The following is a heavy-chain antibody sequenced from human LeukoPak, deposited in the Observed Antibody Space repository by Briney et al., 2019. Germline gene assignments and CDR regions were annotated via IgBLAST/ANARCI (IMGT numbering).Heavy chain of an antibody. D-gene: IGHD3-22*01. CDR2: IKSDGST. J-gene: IGHJ1*01. Sequence: GGSLRLSCAASGFTFSTYWMHWVRQAPGKGLVWVSRIKSDGSTNYADSVKGRFTISRDNAMNTVSLQMNSLRAEDTGVYYCARAPSEIGGYYPEYFRHWGQGTLVTVSS. CDR1: GFTFSTYW. CDR3: ARAPSEIGGYYPEYFRH. V-gene: IGHV3-74*01.